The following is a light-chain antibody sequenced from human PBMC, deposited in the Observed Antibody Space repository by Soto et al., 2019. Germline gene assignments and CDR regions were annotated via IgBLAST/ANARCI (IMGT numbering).Light chain of an antibody. CDR3: QTWGTDIHVI. CDR1: SGHSSYA. V-gene: IGLV4-69*01. Sequence: QLVLTQSPSASASLGASVKLTCTLSSGHSSYAIAWHQQQPEKGPRYLMKLNTDGSHGKGDGIPDRFSGSSSGAERYLTISSLQSEDEADYYFQTWGTDIHVIFGGGTKLTVL. CDR2: LNTDGSH. J-gene: IGLJ2*01.